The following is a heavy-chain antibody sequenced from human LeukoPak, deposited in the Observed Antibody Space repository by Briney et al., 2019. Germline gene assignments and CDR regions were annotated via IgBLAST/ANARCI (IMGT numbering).Heavy chain of an antibody. J-gene: IGHJ4*02. Sequence: GGSLRLSCAASGNYWMHWVRQAPGKGLVWVSHVNSDGSWTSHADSVKGRFTISKDNAKNTVYLQMNSLRAEDTAVYYCAKSTYYDFWSGYYTQSFLDYWGQGTLVTVSS. CDR2: VNSDGSWT. CDR3: AKSTYYDFWSGYYTQSFLDY. CDR1: GNYW. D-gene: IGHD3-3*01. V-gene: IGHV3-74*01.